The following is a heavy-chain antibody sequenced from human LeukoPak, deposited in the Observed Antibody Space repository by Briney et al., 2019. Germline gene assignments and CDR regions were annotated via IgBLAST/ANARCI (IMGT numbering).Heavy chain of an antibody. CDR3: ARGGEGPEYFDY. D-gene: IGHD3-16*01. J-gene: IGHJ4*02. CDR1: GFTFSSYG. V-gene: IGHV3-21*04. Sequence: GGSLRLSCAASGFTFSSYGMNWVRQAPGKGLEWVSSISSSSSYIYYADSVKGRFTISRDNSENTLYLQMNSLRAEDTTVYYCARGGEGPEYFDYWGQRTLVTVSS. CDR2: ISSSSSYI.